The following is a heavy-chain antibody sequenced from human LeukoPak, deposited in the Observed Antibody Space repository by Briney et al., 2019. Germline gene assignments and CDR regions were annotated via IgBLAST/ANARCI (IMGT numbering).Heavy chain of an antibody. Sequence: SETLSLTCTVSGGSISSYYWSWIRRPPGKGLEWIGYIYYSGSTNYNPSLKSRVTISVDTSKNQFSLKLSSVTAADTAVYYCARGGYYYDSSGYYYVRSRYFQHWGQGTLVTVSS. CDR2: IYYSGST. CDR3: ARGGYYYDSSGYYYVRSRYFQH. V-gene: IGHV4-59*12. CDR1: GGSISSYY. J-gene: IGHJ1*01. D-gene: IGHD3-22*01.